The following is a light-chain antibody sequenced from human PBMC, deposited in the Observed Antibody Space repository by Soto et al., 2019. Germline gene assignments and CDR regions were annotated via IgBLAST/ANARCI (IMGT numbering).Light chain of an antibody. Sequence: QSVLTQPPSTSGTPGQRVTISCSGSSSNIGGEAVNWYQQLPGTAPKLLIYSYNQRPSGVPDRFSGSKSGTSASLAISGLQPEDEAHYICAAWDDSLNGYVFGTGTKLTVL. CDR1: SSNIGGEA. V-gene: IGLV1-44*01. CDR3: AAWDDSLNGYV. J-gene: IGLJ1*01. CDR2: SYN.